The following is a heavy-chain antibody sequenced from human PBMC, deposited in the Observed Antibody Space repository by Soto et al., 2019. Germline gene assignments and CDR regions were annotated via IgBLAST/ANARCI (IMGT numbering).Heavy chain of an antibody. J-gene: IGHJ4*02. Sequence: DVQLVESGGGLVKPGGSLRLSCVASGPTFSTYGMNWIRQTPGKGLEWVSYITSSGSYIHYADSVQGRFTVSRDNSKTSMYLQMNSLRAEDTAVYFCARDGSAGSSTSNWGQGTLVTVSS. V-gene: IGHV3-21*01. CDR1: GPTFSTYG. CDR2: ITSSGSYI. D-gene: IGHD2-2*01. CDR3: ARDGSAGSSTSN.